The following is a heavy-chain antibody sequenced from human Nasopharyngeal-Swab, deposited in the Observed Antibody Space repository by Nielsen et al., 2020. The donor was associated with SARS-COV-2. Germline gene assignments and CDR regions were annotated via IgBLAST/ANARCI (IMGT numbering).Heavy chain of an antibody. V-gene: IGHV3-21*01. Sequence: WIRQPPVKGLEWVSSIGRYGTDIFHADSVKGRFSVFRDAANKSIYLQMRSLRAEDTAVYYCARGTVFGVANGMDVWGQGTTVTVSS. CDR3: ARGTVFGVANGMDV. D-gene: IGHD3-3*01. CDR2: IGRYGTDI. J-gene: IGHJ6*02.